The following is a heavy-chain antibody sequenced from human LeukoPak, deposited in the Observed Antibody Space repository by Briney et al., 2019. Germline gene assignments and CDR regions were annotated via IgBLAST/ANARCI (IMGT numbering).Heavy chain of an antibody. CDR3: AADWGRWEAFDI. Sequence: SVKVSCKASGFTFTSSAVQWVRQARGQRLEWIGWIVVGSGNTNYAQKFQERVTITRDMSTSTAYMELSSLRSEDTAVYYCAADWGRWEAFDIWGQGTMVTVSS. V-gene: IGHV1-58*01. CDR1: GFTFTSSA. J-gene: IGHJ3*02. CDR2: IVVGSGNT. D-gene: IGHD1-26*01.